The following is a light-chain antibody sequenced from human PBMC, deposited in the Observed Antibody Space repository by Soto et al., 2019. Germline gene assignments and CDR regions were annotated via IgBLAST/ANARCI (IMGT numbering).Light chain of an antibody. CDR3: QQYNSYWT. CDR1: QSISSW. Sequence: DIRSTQSPSTLSASVGDRVTIACRASQSISSWLAWYQEKPGKAPKFLIYDASSLESGVPSRFSGSGSGTEFTLTISSLQPDDFATYYCQQYNSYWTFGQGTKVDI. V-gene: IGKV1-5*01. CDR2: DAS. J-gene: IGKJ1*01.